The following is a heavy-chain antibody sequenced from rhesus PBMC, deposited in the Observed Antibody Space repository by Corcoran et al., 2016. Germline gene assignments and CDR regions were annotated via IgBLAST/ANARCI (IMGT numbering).Heavy chain of an antibody. CDR1: GFSLSTSGMV. J-gene: IGHJ4*01. Sequence: QVTLKESGPALVKPTTTLTLTCTFSGFSLSTSGMVVGWTLQPPGKTLEWLAHIYWDDDKRYSTSLKSRLTISKDTSKNQVVLTMTNMDPVDTATYYCARRQSLAADPVGFDYWGQGVLVTVSS. CDR3: ARRQSLAADPVGFDY. CDR2: IYWDDDK. D-gene: IGHD6-19*01. V-gene: IGHV2-1*01.